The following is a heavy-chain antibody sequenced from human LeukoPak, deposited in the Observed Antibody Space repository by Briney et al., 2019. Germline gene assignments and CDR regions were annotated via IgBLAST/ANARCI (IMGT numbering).Heavy chain of an antibody. Sequence: SETLSLTCAVYGGSFSGYYWSWIRQPPGKGLEWIGEINHSGSTNYNPSLKSRVTISVDMSKNQFSLKLSSVTAADTAVYYCARGPEVYYYDSSGYYAFWGQGTLVTVSS. D-gene: IGHD3-22*01. CDR3: ARGPEVYYYDSSGYYAF. CDR2: INHSGST. CDR1: GGSFSGYY. V-gene: IGHV4-34*01. J-gene: IGHJ4*02.